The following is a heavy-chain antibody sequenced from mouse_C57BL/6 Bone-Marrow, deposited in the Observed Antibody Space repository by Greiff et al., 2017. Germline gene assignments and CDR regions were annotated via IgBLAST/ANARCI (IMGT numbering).Heavy chain of an antibody. D-gene: IGHD1-1*01. Sequence: VQLQQSGAELVRPGASVKLSCTASGFNIKDYYMHWVKQRPEQGLEWIGRIEPEDGDTEYAPKFQGKATMTADTSSNTAYLQLSSLTSEDTAVYYCTSPYYYGSSYGYWGQGTTLTVSS. J-gene: IGHJ2*01. V-gene: IGHV14-1*01. CDR2: IEPEDGDT. CDR1: GFNIKDYY. CDR3: TSPYYYGSSYGY.